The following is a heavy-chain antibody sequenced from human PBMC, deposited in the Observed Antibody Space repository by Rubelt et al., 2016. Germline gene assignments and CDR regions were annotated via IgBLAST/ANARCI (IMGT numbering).Heavy chain of an antibody. CDR3: ARGDIVVVVAASNPLDY. V-gene: IGHV1-3*01. Sequence: QVQLVQSGAEVKKPGTSVKVSCKASGYTFTSYAMHWVRQAPGQRLEWMGWINAGNGNTKYSQKFQGRGTITRDTSAITAYMELSSLRSEDTAVYYCARGDIVVVVAASNPLDYWGQGTLVTVSS. J-gene: IGHJ4*02. CDR1: GYTFTSYA. CDR2: INAGNGNT. D-gene: IGHD2-15*01.